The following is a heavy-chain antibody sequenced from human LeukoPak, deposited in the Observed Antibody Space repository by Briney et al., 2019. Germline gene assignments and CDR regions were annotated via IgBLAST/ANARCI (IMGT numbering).Heavy chain of an antibody. J-gene: IGHJ4*02. CDR1: GFTVSSKY. CDR2: IYSGGST. D-gene: IGHD7-27*01. Sequence: PGGSLRLSCAASGFTVSSKYMSWVRQAPGKGLEWVSVIYSGGSTYYLESVKGRFTISRDNSKNTLYLQMNSLRAEDTAVYYCARDFTSSTGDLGYWGQGTLVTVSS. V-gene: IGHV3-53*01. CDR3: ARDFTSSTGDLGY.